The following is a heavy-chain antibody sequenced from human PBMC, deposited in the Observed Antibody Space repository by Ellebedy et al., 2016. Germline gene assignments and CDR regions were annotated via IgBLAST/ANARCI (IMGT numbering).Heavy chain of an antibody. CDR1: GGSLSGYY. CDR2: INHSGSA. Sequence: SETLSLTCAVYGGSLSGYYWSWIRQPPGKGLEWIGEINHSGSANYNPSLKSRVTISVDTSKDQFSLKLSSVTAADTAVYYCARQRGIGLWYFDLWGRGTLATVSS. J-gene: IGHJ2*01. CDR3: ARQRGIGLWYFDL. D-gene: IGHD7-27*01. V-gene: IGHV4-34*01.